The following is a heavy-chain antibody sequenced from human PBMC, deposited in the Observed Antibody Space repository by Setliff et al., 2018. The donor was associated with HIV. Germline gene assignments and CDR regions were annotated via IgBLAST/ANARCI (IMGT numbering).Heavy chain of an antibody. D-gene: IGHD5-18*01. CDR2: IYYSGST. CDR1: GDSIGSSSYY. Sequence: PSETLSLTCTVSGDSIGSSSYYWAWIRQPPGKGLEWIGNIYYSGSTYYNPSLKTRVTISVDTSKNQVSLKLNSVTAADTAVYYCARSPGVDTNMAFDYWGQGTLVTVSS. V-gene: IGHV4-39*07. J-gene: IGHJ4*02. CDR3: ARSPGVDTNMAFDY.